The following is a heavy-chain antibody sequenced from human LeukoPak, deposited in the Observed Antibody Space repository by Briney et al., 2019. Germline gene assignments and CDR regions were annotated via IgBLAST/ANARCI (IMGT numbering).Heavy chain of an antibody. D-gene: IGHD2-8*01. CDR3: ATLYAVRGALSFDM. V-gene: IGHV4-59*01. CDR2: IYYSGST. Sequence: PSETLSLTCTVSGGSINSYYWSWIRQPPGKGLEWIGYIYYSGSTNYNPSLKSRVTISLDTSKNQFSLKLSSVTAADTAVYYCATLYAVRGALSFDMWGQGTMVTVSS. J-gene: IGHJ3*02. CDR1: GGSINSYY.